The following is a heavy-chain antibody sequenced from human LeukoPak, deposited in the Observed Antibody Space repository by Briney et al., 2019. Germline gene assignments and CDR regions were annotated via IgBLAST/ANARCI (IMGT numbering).Heavy chain of an antibody. D-gene: IGHD3-10*01. Sequence: PSETLSLTCAVSGGSISSGGYSWSWIRQPPGKGLEWIGYIYHSGSTYYNPSLKSRATITVDRSKNQFSLKLSSVTAADTAVYYCARVKGSGSYYHYYFDYWGQGTLVTVSS. CDR3: ARVKGSGSYYHYYFDY. CDR1: GGSISSGGYS. V-gene: IGHV4-30-2*01. J-gene: IGHJ4*02. CDR2: IYHSGST.